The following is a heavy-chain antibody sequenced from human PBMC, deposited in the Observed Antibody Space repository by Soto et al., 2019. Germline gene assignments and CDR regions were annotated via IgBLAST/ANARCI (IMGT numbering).Heavy chain of an antibody. Sequence: ASVKVSCKASGYTFTSYGISWVRQAPGQGLEWMGWISAYNGNTNYAQKLQGRVTMTTDTSTSTAYMELRSLRSDDTAVYYCARVSSGWLLLPSSDYRCQGTLVTVSS. CDR1: GYTFTSYG. CDR3: ARVSSGWLLLPSSDY. V-gene: IGHV1-18*01. D-gene: IGHD3-22*01. CDR2: ISAYNGNT. J-gene: IGHJ4*02.